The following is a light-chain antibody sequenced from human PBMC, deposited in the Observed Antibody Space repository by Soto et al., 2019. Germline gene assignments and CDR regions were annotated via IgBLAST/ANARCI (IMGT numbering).Light chain of an antibody. CDR2: SAN. CDR3: QQYNTYSWT. J-gene: IGKJ1*01. V-gene: IGKV1-17*03. CDR1: QDISNF. Sequence: DIQMTQSPSDMSSSVGDRVTITCRASQDISNFLVWFQQRPGKVPKRLMYSANRLESGVPSRFSGSGSGTEFALTISSLQPDDFATYYCQQYNTYSWTFGPGTKVDIK.